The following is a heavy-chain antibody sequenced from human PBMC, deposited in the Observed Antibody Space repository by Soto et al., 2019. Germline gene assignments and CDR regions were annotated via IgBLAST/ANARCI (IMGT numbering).Heavy chain of an antibody. CDR2: IYPGDSDT. Sequence: GESLKISCKGSGYSFTSYWIGWVRQMPGKGLEWMGIIYPGDSDTRYSPSFQGQVTISADKSISTAYLQWSSLKASDTAMYYWARLGIVDEYSSSFRPLDYWGQGTLVTVSS. CDR3: ARLGIVDEYSSSFRPLDY. CDR1: GYSFTSYW. J-gene: IGHJ4*02. D-gene: IGHD6-6*01. V-gene: IGHV5-51*01.